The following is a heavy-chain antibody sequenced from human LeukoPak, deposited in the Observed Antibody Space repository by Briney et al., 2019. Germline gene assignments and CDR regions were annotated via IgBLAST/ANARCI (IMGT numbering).Heavy chain of an antibody. J-gene: IGHJ4*02. CDR1: GGFISGSNYY. Sequence: SETLPLTFAVSGGFISGSNYYCDWIRQPPGKGLEWIGRIYYSGGTHYNPSLESRVTISVDTSKNQFSLRLNSVTAADTAVYYCARLGDRCGATYFTYWGQGTLVTVSS. V-gene: IGHV4-39*01. CDR2: IYYSGGT. CDR3: ARLGDRCGATYFTY. D-gene: IGHD3-16*01.